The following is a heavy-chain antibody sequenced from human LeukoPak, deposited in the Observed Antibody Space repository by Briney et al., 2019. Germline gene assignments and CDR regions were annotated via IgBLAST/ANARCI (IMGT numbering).Heavy chain of an antibody. CDR3: ARGHGDGDYVQFDY. V-gene: IGHV4-61*08. D-gene: IGHD4-17*01. J-gene: IGHJ4*02. Sequence: PSETLSLTCTVSGGSISSGDYYWSWIRQPPGKGLEWIGYIYYSGSTNYNPSLKSRVTISVDTSKNQFSLKLSSVTAADTAVYYCARGHGDGDYVQFDYWGQGTLVTVSS. CDR2: IYYSGST. CDR1: GGSISSGDYY.